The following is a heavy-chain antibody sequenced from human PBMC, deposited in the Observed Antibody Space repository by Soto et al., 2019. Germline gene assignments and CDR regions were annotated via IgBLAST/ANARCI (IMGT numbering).Heavy chain of an antibody. CDR3: VRQAKLTTFTANVGYYYGLDV. J-gene: IGHJ6*02. CDR2: ISDSGSGT. Sequence: GGSLRLSCAASGFTFSNSDMSWVRQAPGKGLAWVSVISDSGSGTYYADSVKGRFTISRDNSKNTLYLQMNSLSAEDTAVYYCVRQAKLTTFTANVGYYYGLDVWGQGTTVTVSS. CDR1: GFTFSNSD. D-gene: IGHD4-4*01. V-gene: IGHV3-23*01.